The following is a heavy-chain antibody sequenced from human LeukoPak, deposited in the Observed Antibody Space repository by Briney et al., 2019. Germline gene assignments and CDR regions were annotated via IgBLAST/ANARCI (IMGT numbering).Heavy chain of an antibody. CDR3: AKVGSGWYGGYFDY. CDR2: ISGSDGST. Sequence: SGGSLRLSCAASGFTFSTYAMSWVRQAPGKGLEWVSAISGSDGSTYYADSVKGRFTISRDNSKNTLYLQMNSLRAEDTAVYYCAKVGSGWYGGYFDYWGQGTLVNVSS. D-gene: IGHD6-19*01. J-gene: IGHJ4*02. CDR1: GFTFSTYA. V-gene: IGHV3-23*01.